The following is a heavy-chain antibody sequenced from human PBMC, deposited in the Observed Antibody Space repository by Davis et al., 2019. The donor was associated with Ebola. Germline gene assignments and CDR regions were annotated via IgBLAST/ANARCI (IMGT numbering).Heavy chain of an antibody. CDR3: ARGLAGGLGKPLGY. CDR2: IYHSGST. CDR1: GGSFSGYY. D-gene: IGHD3-16*01. Sequence: PSETLSLTCAVYGGSFSGYYWSWIRQPPGKGLEWIGYIYHSGSTYYNPSLKSRVTISVDTSKNQFSLKLSSVTAADTAVYYCARGLAGGLGKPLGYWGQGTLVTVSS. J-gene: IGHJ4*02. V-gene: IGHV4-34*01.